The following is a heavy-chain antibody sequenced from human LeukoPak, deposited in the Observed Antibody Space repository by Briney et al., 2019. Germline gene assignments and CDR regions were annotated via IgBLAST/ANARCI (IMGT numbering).Heavy chain of an antibody. J-gene: IGHJ4*02. D-gene: IGHD5-12*01. CDR3: ARDRSGYDFYY. V-gene: IGHV1-46*01. CDR1: GYTFTSYY. Sequence: ASVKVSCKASGYTFTSYYMHWVRQAPGQGPEWMGIINPSGGSTSYAQKFQGRVTMTRDTSTSTVYMELSSLRSEDTAVYYCARDRSGYDFYYWGQGTLVTVSS. CDR2: INPSGGST.